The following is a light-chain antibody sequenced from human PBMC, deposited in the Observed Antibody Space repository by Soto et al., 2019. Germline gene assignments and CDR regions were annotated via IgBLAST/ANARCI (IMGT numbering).Light chain of an antibody. J-gene: IGLJ1*01. V-gene: IGLV2-18*01. Sequence: QSALTQPPSVSGSPGQSVTISCTGTSSDVGGDNRVSWYQQPPGTAPKLIIYEVSNRPSGVPDRFSGSKSGNTASLTISGLQAEDEADYFCSLYTSSSTYVFGTGTKVTV. CDR2: EVS. CDR1: SSDVGGDNR. CDR3: SLYTSSSTYV.